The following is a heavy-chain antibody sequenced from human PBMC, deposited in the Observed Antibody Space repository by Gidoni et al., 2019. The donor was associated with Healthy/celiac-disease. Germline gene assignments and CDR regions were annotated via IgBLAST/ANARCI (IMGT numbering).Heavy chain of an antibody. D-gene: IGHD1-26*01. Sequence: QVQLVESGGGVVQPGRSLRLSCAASGFTFSSYGMHWVRQAPGKGLEWVAVISYDGSNKYYADSVKGRFTISRDNSKNTLYLQMNSLRAEDTAVYYCAKDFHTTRYDVEVYFDYWGQGTLVTVSS. CDR1: GFTFSSYG. CDR2: ISYDGSNK. V-gene: IGHV3-30*18. J-gene: IGHJ4*02. CDR3: AKDFHTTRYDVEVYFDY.